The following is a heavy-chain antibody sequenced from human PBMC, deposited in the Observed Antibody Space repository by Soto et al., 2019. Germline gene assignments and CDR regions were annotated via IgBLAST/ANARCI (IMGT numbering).Heavy chain of an antibody. CDR3: AKKERLLWFGERNTKFDP. V-gene: IGHV4-59*08. CDR1: GGSISSYY. CDR2: IYYSGST. D-gene: IGHD3-10*01. J-gene: IGHJ5*02. Sequence: PSETLSLTCTVSGGSISSYYWSWIRQPPGKGLEWIGYIYYSGSTNYNPSLKSRVTISVDTSKNQFSLKLSSVTAADTAVYYCAKKERLLWFGERNTKFDPWGQGTQVNVSS.